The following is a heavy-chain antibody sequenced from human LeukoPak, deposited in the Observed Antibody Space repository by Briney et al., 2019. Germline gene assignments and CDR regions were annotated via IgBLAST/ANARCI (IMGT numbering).Heavy chain of an antibody. CDR2: IIPILGTA. CDR3: ARGVNYDYVWGSYRGIYYFDY. J-gene: IGHJ4*02. D-gene: IGHD3-16*02. CDR1: GGTFSSYA. V-gene: IGHV1-69*01. Sequence: GASVKVSCKASGGTFSSYAISWVRQAPGQGLEWMGGIIPILGTANYAQKFQGRVTITADESTSTAYMELSSLRSEDTAVYYCARGVNYDYVWGSYRGIYYFDYWGQGTLVTVSS.